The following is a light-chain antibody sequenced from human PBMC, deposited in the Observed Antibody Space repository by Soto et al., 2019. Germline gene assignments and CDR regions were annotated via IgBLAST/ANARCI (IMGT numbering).Light chain of an antibody. CDR1: QSISSW. J-gene: IGKJ4*01. Sequence: DIQMTQSPSTLSASVGDRVTITCRASQSISSWLAWYQQKPGKAPKLLIYKASSLESGVPSGLGGSGSGKNFTLTISSLQPVDFQTFYGKKKNIYPGRFGKGNK. V-gene: IGKV1-5*03. CDR3: KKKNIYPGR. CDR2: KAS.